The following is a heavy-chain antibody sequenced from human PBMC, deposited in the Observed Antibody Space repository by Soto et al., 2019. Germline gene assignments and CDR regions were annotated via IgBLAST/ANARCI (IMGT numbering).Heavy chain of an antibody. CDR3: ARGSIFGADESPKYYYGLDV. V-gene: IGHV1-18*01. CDR2: ISGYNGNT. D-gene: IGHD3-10*01. Sequence: QVQLVQSGAEVKQPGASVKVSCKASGYSFRSYGISWVRQAPGQGLEWLAWISGYNGNTKYAQKVQGRVTMTKYANXNTXYXALTSLRSDDPAVYCCARGSIFGADESPKYYYGLDVWGQGTTVTVSS. J-gene: IGHJ6*02. CDR1: GYSFRSYG.